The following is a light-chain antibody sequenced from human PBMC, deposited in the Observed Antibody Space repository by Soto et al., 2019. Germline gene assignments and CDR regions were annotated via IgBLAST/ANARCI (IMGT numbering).Light chain of an antibody. CDR1: QDISNY. Sequence: EIQMTQSPSSLSASVGDRVTITCQASQDISNYLNWYQQKPGKAPSLLIYDASSLETGVPSRFSGSGSGTHFTFTISSLQPEDIATYYCQQFDNLPCTFGQGTKLEIK. V-gene: IGKV1-33*01. CDR3: QQFDNLPCT. J-gene: IGKJ2*02. CDR2: DAS.